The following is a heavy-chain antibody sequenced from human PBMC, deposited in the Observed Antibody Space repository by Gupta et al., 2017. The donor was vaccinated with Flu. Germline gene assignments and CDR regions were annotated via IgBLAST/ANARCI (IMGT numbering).Heavy chain of an antibody. J-gene: IGHJ6*04. CDR2: ISTTESYT. V-gene: IGHV3-21*04. CDR1: GFLFNDHS. Sequence: EVQLVESGGGLVKPGGSLRFSCTSAGFLFNDHSFNWVRKAPGKGLEWVASISTTESYTDYVDSVKGRFIISRDNAQNSSYLQMYSLRDEDTAVYYCAREPYAYHHLDVWGKGTTVTVSS. CDR3: AREPYAYHHLDV. D-gene: IGHD2-2*01.